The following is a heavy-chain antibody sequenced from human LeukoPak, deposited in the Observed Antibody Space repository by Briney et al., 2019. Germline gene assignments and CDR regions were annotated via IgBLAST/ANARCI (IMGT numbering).Heavy chain of an antibody. Sequence: PSETXXLTXTXXGGSISSSSYYWGWIRQPPGKGLEWIGSIYYSGSTYYNPSIKSRVTISVKTTKNQFSLKLSSVTAADTAVYYCARAPASSTINDAFDIWGQGTMVTVSS. CDR1: GGSISSSSYY. V-gene: IGHV4-39*01. CDR2: IYYSGST. CDR3: ARAPASSTINDAFDI. D-gene: IGHD2-2*01. J-gene: IGHJ3*02.